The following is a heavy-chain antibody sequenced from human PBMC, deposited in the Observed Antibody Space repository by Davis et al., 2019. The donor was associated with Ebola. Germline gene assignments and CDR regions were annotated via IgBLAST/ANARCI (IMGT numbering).Heavy chain of an antibody. Sequence: AASVTVSCKASSYTFTNYGITWVRQAPGQGLEWMGWINPHNGNTNYAQNVQGRVTMTTDTSTSTAYMEVGSLRSDDTAVYYCARAQFPTTSDHWGQGTLVTVSS. V-gene: IGHV1-18*04. CDR3: ARAQFPTTSDH. CDR1: SYTFTNYG. D-gene: IGHD1-1*01. J-gene: IGHJ4*02. CDR2: INPHNGNT.